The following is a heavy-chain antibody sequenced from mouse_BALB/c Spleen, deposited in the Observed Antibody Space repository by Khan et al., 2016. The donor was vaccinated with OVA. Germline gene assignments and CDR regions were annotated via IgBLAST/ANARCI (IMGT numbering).Heavy chain of an antibody. CDR1: GYSFTGYF. V-gene: IGHV1-20*02. CDR2: INPHIGET. D-gene: IGHD1-1*01. CDR3: TRIYRSDFDY. J-gene: IGHJ2*01. Sequence: VQLQQSGPELVRPGASVKISCKASGYSFTGYFMNWVMQSHGKSLEWIGRINPHIGETFYNQRFKDKATLTVYESSSTVHMELRSLASEASAFYYCTRIYRSDFDYWGQGTTLTVSS.